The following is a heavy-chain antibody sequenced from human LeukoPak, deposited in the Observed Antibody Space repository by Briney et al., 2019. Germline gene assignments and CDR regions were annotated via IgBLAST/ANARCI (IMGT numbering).Heavy chain of an antibody. J-gene: IGHJ6*02. CDR3: ARGPVRALYGMDV. D-gene: IGHD1-1*01. Sequence: SETLSLTCAVHGGSFSGYYWSWIRQPPGKGLEWIGEINHSGSTNYNPSLKSRVTISVDTSKNQFSLKLSSVTAADTAVYYCARGPVRALYGMDVWGQGTTVTVSS. CDR2: INHSGST. CDR1: GGSFSGYY. V-gene: IGHV4-34*01.